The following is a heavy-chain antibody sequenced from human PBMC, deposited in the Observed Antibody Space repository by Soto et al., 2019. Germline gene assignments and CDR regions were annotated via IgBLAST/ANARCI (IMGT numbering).Heavy chain of an antibody. CDR2: IYYSGST. CDR1: DGSISSGDYY. CDR3: ATMVRGVHYYFDY. Sequence: NPSETLSLTCTVSDGSISSGDYYWSWIRQPPGKGLEWIGYIYYSGSTYYNPSLKSRVTISVDTSKNQCPLKLSSVTAADTAVYYCATMVRGVHYYFDYWGQGTLVTVSS. V-gene: IGHV4-30-4*01. D-gene: IGHD3-10*01. J-gene: IGHJ4*02.